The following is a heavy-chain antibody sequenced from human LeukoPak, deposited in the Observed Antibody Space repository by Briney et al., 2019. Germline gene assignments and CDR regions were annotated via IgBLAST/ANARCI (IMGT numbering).Heavy chain of an antibody. CDR3: ARSSIVVVSILDY. D-gene: IGHD2-2*01. V-gene: IGHV3-64*01. CDR2: ISSNGSST. Sequence: WGSLRLSCAASGFPFSSYAMHWVRQAPGKGLEYVSAISSNGSSTSYANSVKGRFTISRDNSKNTLYLQMGSLRAEDMAVYYCARSSIVVVSILDYWGQGTLVSSSS. J-gene: IGHJ4*02. CDR1: GFPFSSYA.